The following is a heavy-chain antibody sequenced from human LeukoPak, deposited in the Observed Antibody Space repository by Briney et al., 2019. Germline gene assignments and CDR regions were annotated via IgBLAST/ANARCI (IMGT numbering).Heavy chain of an antibody. D-gene: IGHD3-10*01. V-gene: IGHV3-23*01. CDR2: IIAGKGNT. CDR1: ASTLSTFA. J-gene: IGHJ5*02. Sequence: HPGGSLRLSCGASASTLSTFAMSWVRQAPGKGLEWVSGIIAGKGNTYYADSVKGRFTISRDNAKNSLYLQMNSLRAEDTAVYYCARGKITMVRGGPGSWFDPWGQGTLVTVSS. CDR3: ARGKITMVRGGPGSWFDP.